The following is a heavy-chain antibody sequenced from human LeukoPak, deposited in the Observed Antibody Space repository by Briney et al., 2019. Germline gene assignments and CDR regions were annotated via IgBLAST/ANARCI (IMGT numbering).Heavy chain of an antibody. Sequence: GGSLRLSCAASGFTFDDYTMHWVRQAPGKGLEWVPLISWDGGSTYYADSVKGRFTISRDNSKNSLYLQMNSLRTEDTALYYCAKAGLWSNLLGYWGQGTLVTVSS. CDR2: ISWDGGST. V-gene: IGHV3-43*01. CDR1: GFTFDDYT. CDR3: AKAGLWSNLLGY. D-gene: IGHD5-18*01. J-gene: IGHJ4*02.